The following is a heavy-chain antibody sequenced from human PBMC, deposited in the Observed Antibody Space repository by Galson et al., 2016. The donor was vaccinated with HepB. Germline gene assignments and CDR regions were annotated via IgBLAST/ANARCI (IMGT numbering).Heavy chain of an antibody. J-gene: IGHJ5*01. Sequence: SLRLSCAASGLIFREAWVSWVRQAPGKGLEFIGRIKSNVVGGPTDYGAPVKRRFTNSRDDSQDTVYLQMNSLQTEDTAVYYCTWTGFSWFDSWGQGTLVTVSS. CDR3: TWTGFSWFDS. V-gene: IGHV3-15*01. CDR2: IKSNVVGGPT. D-gene: IGHD1-14*01. CDR1: GLIFREAW.